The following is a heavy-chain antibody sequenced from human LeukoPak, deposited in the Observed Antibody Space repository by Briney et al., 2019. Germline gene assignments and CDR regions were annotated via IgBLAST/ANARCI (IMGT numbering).Heavy chain of an antibody. Sequence: GGSLRLSCAASGFTFSSNAMSWVRQAPGKGLEWVAVIWYDGSNKYYADSVKGRFTISRDNSKNTLYLQMNSLRAEDTAVYYCARSVGSSPFSVDYWGQGTLVTVSS. V-gene: IGHV3-33*08. J-gene: IGHJ4*02. D-gene: IGHD1-26*01. CDR3: ARSVGSSPFSVDY. CDR1: GFTFSSNA. CDR2: IWYDGSNK.